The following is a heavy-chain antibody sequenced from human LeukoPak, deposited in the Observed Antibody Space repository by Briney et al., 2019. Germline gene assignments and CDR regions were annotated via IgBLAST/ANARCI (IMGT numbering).Heavy chain of an antibody. CDR1: GLTFSNCR. Sequence: GGSLRLSCVVSGLTFSNCRMTWVRQAPGKGLEWVSAISGSGGTTYYADSVKGRFTISRDNSKSTLYLQMNSLRAEDTAVYYCAKEDCGVDCSTFDYWGQGTLVTVSS. J-gene: IGHJ4*02. CDR3: AKEDCGVDCSTFDY. D-gene: IGHD2-21*02. V-gene: IGHV3-23*01. CDR2: ISGSGGTT.